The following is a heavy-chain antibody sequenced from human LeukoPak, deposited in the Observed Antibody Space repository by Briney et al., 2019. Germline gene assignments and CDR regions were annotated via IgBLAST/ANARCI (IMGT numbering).Heavy chain of an antibody. CDR1: GGSFSGYY. CDR3: ARGPVVVAATPYYYYGMDV. CDR2: INHSGST. V-gene: IGHV4-34*01. Sequence: PSETLSLTCAVYGGSFSGYYWSWIRQPPGKGLEWIGEINHSGSTNYNPSLKSRVTISVDTSKNQFSLKLTSVTAADTAVYYCARGPVVVAATPYYYYGMDVWGKGTTVTVSS. J-gene: IGHJ6*04. D-gene: IGHD2-15*01.